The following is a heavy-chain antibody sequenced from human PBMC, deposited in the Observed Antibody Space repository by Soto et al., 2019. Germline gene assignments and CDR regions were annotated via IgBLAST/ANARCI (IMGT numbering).Heavy chain of an antibody. D-gene: IGHD1-20*01. CDR3: AKDDYTPIRTITQDSGGFDD. J-gene: IGHJ4*02. V-gene: IGHV3-30*18. CDR1: GFTFRFFD. Sequence: HPEGSLRLSCATSGFTFRFFDMHWVRQTPGKGLEWVAIISRYGNKKDYGDSVKGRFTVSRDNSKSTLYLQMDGLRSEDTAVYYSAKDDYTPIRTITQDSGGFDDWGQGALVSASS. CDR2: ISRYGNKK.